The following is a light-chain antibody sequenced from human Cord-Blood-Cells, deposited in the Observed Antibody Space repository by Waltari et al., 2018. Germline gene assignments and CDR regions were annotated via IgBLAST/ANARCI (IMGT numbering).Light chain of an antibody. Sequence: IVLTQSPATLTLSPGERDTHTCRASQSVSTYLAWYQQKPGQAPRLLIYDASTRATGIPARFSGSGSGTDFTLTISSLEPEDFAVYYCQQRSNWPLTFGGGTKVEIK. V-gene: IGKV3-11*01. J-gene: IGKJ4*01. CDR1: QSVSTY. CDR2: DAS. CDR3: QQRSNWPLT.